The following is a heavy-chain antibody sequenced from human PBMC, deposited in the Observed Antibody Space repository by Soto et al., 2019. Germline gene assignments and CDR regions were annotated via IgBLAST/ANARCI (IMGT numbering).Heavy chain of an antibody. V-gene: IGHV1-69*02. CDR1: GGTFSSYT. CDR2: IIPILGIA. CDR3: ARALGYCSGGSCYDPYYYYYYMDV. Sequence: SVKVSCKASGGTFSSYTISWVRQAPGQGLEWMGRIIPILGIANYAQKFQGRVTITADKSTSTAYMELSSLRSEDTAVYYCARALGYCSGGSCYDPYYYYYYMDVWGKGTTVTVSS. D-gene: IGHD2-15*01. J-gene: IGHJ6*03.